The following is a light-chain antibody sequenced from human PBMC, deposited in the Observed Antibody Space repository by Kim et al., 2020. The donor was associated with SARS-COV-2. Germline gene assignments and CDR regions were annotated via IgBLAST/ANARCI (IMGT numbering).Light chain of an antibody. J-gene: IGLJ2*01. V-gene: IGLV1-40*01. CDR1: SSNIGAGYD. Sequence: QSVLTQPPSVSGAPGQRVTISFTGSSSNIGAGYDVHWYQQLPGTAPKLLIYGNSNRPSGVPDRFSGSKSGTSASLAITGLQAEDEADYYCQSYDSSLSGSRGVFGGGTQLTVL. CDR3: QSYDSSLSGSRGV. CDR2: GNS.